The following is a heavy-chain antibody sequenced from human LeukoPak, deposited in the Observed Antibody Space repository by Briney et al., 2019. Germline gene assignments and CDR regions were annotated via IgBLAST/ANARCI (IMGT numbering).Heavy chain of an antibody. D-gene: IGHD2/OR15-2a*01. V-gene: IGHV3-7*01. CDR3: ARAESGSEDFDY. J-gene: IGHJ4*02. CDR1: GSTFSSYA. CDR2: IKQDGSEK. Sequence: TGGSLRLSCAASGSTFSSYAMSWVRQAPGKGLEWVANIKQDGSEKYYVDSVKGRFTISRDNAKNSLYLQMNSLRAEDTAVYYCARAESGSEDFDYWGQGTLVTVSS.